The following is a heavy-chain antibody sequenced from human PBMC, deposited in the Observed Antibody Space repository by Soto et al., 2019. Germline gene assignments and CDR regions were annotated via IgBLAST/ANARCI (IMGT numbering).Heavy chain of an antibody. D-gene: IGHD2-15*01. CDR3: ARDSNIVVVVEDPNWFEP. Sequence: PGGSQRLSCAASGFTFSDYYMGWIRQAPGKGLEWVSYISSSSSYTNYADSVKGRFTISRDNAKNSLYLQMNSLRAEDTAVYYCARDSNIVVVVEDPNWFEPWGQGTLVTVSS. V-gene: IGHV3-11*06. J-gene: IGHJ5*02. CDR1: GFTFSDYY. CDR2: ISSSSSYT.